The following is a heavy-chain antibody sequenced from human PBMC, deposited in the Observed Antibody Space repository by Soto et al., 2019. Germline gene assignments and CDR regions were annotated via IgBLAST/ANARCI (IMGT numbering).Heavy chain of an antibody. Sequence: PGGSLRLSCAASGFTFSNAWMSWVRQAPGKGLEWVGRIKSKTDGGTTDYAAPVKGRFTISRDDSKNTLYLQMNSLKTEDTAVYYCTTAFYGDYVGFDYWGQGTLVTVSS. V-gene: IGHV3-15*01. D-gene: IGHD4-17*01. CDR1: GFTFSNAW. J-gene: IGHJ4*02. CDR3: TTAFYGDYVGFDY. CDR2: IKSKTDGGTT.